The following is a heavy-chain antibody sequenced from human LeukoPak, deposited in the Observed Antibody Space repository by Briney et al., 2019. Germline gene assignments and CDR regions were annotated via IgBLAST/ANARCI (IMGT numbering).Heavy chain of an antibody. D-gene: IGHD6-19*01. J-gene: IGHJ4*02. CDR1: GFIFSSYS. V-gene: IGHV3-21*01. CDR2: ISSSSSYI. Sequence: GGSLRLSCAASGFIFSSYSMNWVRQAPGKGLEWVSSISSSSSYIYYADSVKGRFTISRDNAKNSLYLQMNSLRAEDTAVYYCARDHSGWSYYFDYWGQGTLVTVSS. CDR3: ARDHSGWSYYFDY.